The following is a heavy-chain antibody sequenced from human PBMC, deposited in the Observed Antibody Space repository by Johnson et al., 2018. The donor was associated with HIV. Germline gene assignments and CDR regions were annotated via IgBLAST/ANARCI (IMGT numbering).Heavy chain of an antibody. CDR2: ISYDGSNQ. CDR3: ARAEQLAGGAFDI. D-gene: IGHD6-6*01. CDR1: GFTFSNYG. V-gene: IGHV3-30*03. Sequence: QVQLVESGGGLVQPGGSLRLSCAASGFTFSNYGMHWVRQGPGKGLEWVAVISYDGSNQYYADSVKGRFTISRDNSRNTVSLQMIILRPKDTAMYYCARAEQLAGGAFDIWGQGTMVTVSS. J-gene: IGHJ3*02.